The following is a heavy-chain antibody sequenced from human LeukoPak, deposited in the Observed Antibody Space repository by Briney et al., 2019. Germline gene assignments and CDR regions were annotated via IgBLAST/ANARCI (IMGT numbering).Heavy chain of an antibody. J-gene: IGHJ4*02. CDR1: GFSLGTSGVG. CDR3: AHSLWFGEFPFPFDY. Sequence: SGPTLVKPTQTLTLTCTFSGFSLGTSGVGVGWIRQPPGKALEWLALIYWNDDKRYSPSLKSRLTITKDTSKNQVVLTMTNMDPVDTATYYCAHSLWFGEFPFPFDYWGQGTLVTVSS. CDR2: IYWNDDK. V-gene: IGHV2-5*01. D-gene: IGHD3-10*01.